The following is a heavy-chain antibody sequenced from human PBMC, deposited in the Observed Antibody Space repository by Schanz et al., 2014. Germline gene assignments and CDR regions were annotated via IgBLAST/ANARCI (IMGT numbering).Heavy chain of an antibody. CDR3: AKDAPYPFDL. Sequence: EVQLVESGGGLVQPGGSLRLSCAAPGFTFGDYAMTWVRQAPGKGLEYVSAISHDGYSTYYADSVKGRFTISRDNSKNTLYLQMNSLRAEDTAIYYCAKDAPYPFDLWGRGTLITVSS. CDR1: GFTFGDYA. CDR2: ISHDGYST. V-gene: IGHV3-23*04. J-gene: IGHJ2*01.